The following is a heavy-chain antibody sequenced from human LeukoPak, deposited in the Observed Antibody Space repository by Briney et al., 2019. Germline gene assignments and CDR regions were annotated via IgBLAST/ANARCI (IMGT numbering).Heavy chain of an antibody. J-gene: IGHJ4*02. CDR1: GGSISSYY. CDR2: IYYSGST. V-gene: IGHV4-59*01. Sequence: SETLSLTCTVSGGSISSYYWSWIRQPPGKGLEWIGYIYYSGSTNYNPSLKSRVTISVDTAKNQFSLRLSSVTAADTAVYYCARNYGGNGIAGYWGQGTLVTVSS. CDR3: ARNYGGNGIAGY. D-gene: IGHD4-23*01.